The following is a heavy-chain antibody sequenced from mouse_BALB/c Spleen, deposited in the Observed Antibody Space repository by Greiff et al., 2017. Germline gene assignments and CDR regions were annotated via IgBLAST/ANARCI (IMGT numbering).Heavy chain of an antibody. V-gene: IGHV1-82*01. CDR1: GYAFSSSW. Sequence: QVQLQQSGPELVKPGASVKISCKASGYAFSSSWMNWVKQRPGQGLEWIGRIYPGDGDTNYNGKFKGKATLTVDKSSSTAYMQLSSLTSVDSAVYFCARRGVVGSWYFDVWGAGTTVTVSS. J-gene: IGHJ1*01. CDR3: ARRGVVGSWYFDV. D-gene: IGHD1-1*01. CDR2: IYPGDGDT.